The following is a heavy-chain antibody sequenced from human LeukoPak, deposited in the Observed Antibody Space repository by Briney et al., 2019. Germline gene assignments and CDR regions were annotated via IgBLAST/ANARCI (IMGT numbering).Heavy chain of an antibody. CDR3: ARAPRYFDWLLSGAFDI. V-gene: IGHV4-59*01. CDR2: IYYSGST. D-gene: IGHD3-9*01. J-gene: IGHJ3*02. Sequence: SETLSLTCTVSGGSISSYYWSWIRQPPGKGLEWIGYIYYSGSTNYNPSLKSRVTISVDTSKNQFSLKLSSVTAADTAVYYCARAPRYFDWLLSGAFDIWGQGTMVTVSS. CDR1: GGSISSYY.